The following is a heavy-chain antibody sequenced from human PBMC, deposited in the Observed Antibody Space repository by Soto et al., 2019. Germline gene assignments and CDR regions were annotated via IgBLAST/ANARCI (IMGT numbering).Heavy chain of an antibody. CDR3: ARDLSSPVSGVYYYGMDV. CDR2: ISAYNGNT. D-gene: IGHD2-2*01. Sequence: QVQLVQSGAEVKKPGASVKVSCKASGYTFTSYGISWVRRAPGQGLEWMGWISAYNGNTNYAQKLQGRVTMTTDTSTNTAYMELRSLRSDDTAVYYCARDLSSPVSGVYYYGMDVWGQGTTVTVSS. CDR1: GYTFTSYG. J-gene: IGHJ6*02. V-gene: IGHV1-18*01.